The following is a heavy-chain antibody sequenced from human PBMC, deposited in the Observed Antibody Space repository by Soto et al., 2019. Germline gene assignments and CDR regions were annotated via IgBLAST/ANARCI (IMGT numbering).Heavy chain of an antibody. CDR1: GYKFIDYW. J-gene: IGHJ6*02. CDR2: IYPGDFDI. V-gene: IGHV5-51*01. CDR3: ARHNGVAAAYYGMDV. Sequence: GESLKISCKGSGYKFIDYWIGWVRQVPGKGLEWVGSIYPGDFDIKYRPSFQGQVTISADKSTTTAYLQWSSLKASDTAMYYCARHNGVAAAYYGMDVWGQGTTVTVSS. D-gene: IGHD6-13*01.